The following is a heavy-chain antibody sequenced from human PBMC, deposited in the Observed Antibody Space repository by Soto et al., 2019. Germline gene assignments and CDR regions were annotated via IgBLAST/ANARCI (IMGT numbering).Heavy chain of an antibody. CDR2: VNHRGST. CDR1: GDSFSGYY. J-gene: IGHJ4*02. D-gene: IGHD2-21*02. V-gene: IGHV4-34*01. Sequence: QVQLQQWGAGLLKPSETLSLTCAVYGDSFSGYYCSWIRQPPGKGLEWIGEVNHRGSTNYNPSLKSRVSISVDTSKNQFSLRLRYVTAADTALYYCATPSVECGGDCYYFDNWGQGTLVTVSS. CDR3: ATPSVECGGDCYYFDN.